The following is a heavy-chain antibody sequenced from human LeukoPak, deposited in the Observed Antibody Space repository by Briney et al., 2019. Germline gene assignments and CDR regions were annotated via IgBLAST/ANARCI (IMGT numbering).Heavy chain of an antibody. Sequence: SETLSLTCTVSGGSISSSSYYWGWIRQPPGKGLEWIGSIYYSGSTYYNPSLKSRVTISVDTSKNQFSLKLSSVTTADTAVYYCARQTYDSSGSPYFDYWGQGTRVTVSS. CDR1: GGSISSSSYY. D-gene: IGHD3-22*01. J-gene: IGHJ4*02. CDR3: ARQTYDSSGSPYFDY. CDR2: IYYSGST. V-gene: IGHV4-39*01.